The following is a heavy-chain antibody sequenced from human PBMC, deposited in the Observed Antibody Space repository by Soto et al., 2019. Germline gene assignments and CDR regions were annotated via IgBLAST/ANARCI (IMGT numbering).Heavy chain of an antibody. CDR1: GAPISGGDYH. J-gene: IGHJ2*01. D-gene: IGHD5-18*01. CDR2: IFPSGAT. CDR3: ARGSAAKRYFDL. Sequence: QVQLQESGPGLVKPSQTLSLMCTVSGAPISGGDYHWSWIRQPPGKGLEWIGYIFPSGATHYNSSLGRRITMSVEPSKSHFSLKLTSVTAADTAVYFCARGSAAKRYFDLWCRGTLVTVSS. V-gene: IGHV4-30-4*01.